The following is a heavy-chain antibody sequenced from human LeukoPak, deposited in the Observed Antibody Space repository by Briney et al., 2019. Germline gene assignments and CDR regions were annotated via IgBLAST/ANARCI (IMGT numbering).Heavy chain of an antibody. Sequence: GGSLRLSCAASGFTFSSYGMHWVRQAPGKGLEWVAVISYDGSNKYYADSVKGRFTISRDNSKNTLYLQMNSLRAEDTAVYDCAKSPPSVAVKGMDVWGQGTTVTVSS. CDR1: GFTFSSYG. CDR3: AKSPPSVAVKGMDV. D-gene: IGHD6-19*01. CDR2: ISYDGSNK. V-gene: IGHV3-30*18. J-gene: IGHJ6*02.